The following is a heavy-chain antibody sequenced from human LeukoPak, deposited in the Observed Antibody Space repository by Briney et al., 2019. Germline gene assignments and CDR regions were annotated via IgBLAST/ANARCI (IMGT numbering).Heavy chain of an antibody. CDR1: GGSISSGGYS. CDR3: ARLSYSSGYYYVSQEWYFDL. CDR2: IYHSGST. Sequence: PSETLSLTCAVSGGSISSGGYSWGWIRQPPGKGLEWIGYIYHSGSTYYNPSLKSRVTISVDTSKNQFSLKLSSVTAADTAVYYCARLSYSSGYYYVSQEWYFDLWGRGTLVTVSS. V-gene: IGHV4-30-2*01. J-gene: IGHJ2*01. D-gene: IGHD3-22*01.